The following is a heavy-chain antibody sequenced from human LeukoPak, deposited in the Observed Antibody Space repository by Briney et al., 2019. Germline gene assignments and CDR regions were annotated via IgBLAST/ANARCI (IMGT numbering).Heavy chain of an antibody. D-gene: IGHD6-13*01. CDR2: IIPILGIA. CDR3: ARQEPGIAAAGTFDP. J-gene: IGHJ5*02. V-gene: IGHV1-69*04. CDR1: GGTFSSYA. Sequence: ASVQVSCKASGGTFSSYAISWVRQAPGQGLEWMGRIIPILGIANYAQKFQGRVTITADKSTSTAYMELSSLRSEDTAVYYCARQEPGIAAAGTFDPWGQGTLVTVSS.